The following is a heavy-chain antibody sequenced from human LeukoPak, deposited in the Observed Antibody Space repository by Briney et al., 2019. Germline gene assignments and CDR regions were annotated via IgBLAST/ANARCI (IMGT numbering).Heavy chain of an antibody. D-gene: IGHD6-19*01. CDR3: AGKGITLPGTYDY. CDR2: IRYDGSNK. J-gene: IGHJ4*02. V-gene: IGHV3-30*02. Sequence: GGSLRLSCAASGFTFSSYGMHWVRQAPGKGLEWVAFIRYDGSNKYYADSVKGRFTISRDNSKNTLYLQMNSLRSDDTAVYYCAGKGITLPGTYDYWGQGTPVTVSS. CDR1: GFTFSSYG.